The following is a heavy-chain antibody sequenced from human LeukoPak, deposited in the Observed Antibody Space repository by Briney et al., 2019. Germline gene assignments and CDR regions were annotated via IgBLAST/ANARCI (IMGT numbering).Heavy chain of an antibody. CDR2: ISAYNGNT. J-gene: IGHJ5*02. V-gene: IGHV1-18*01. CDR3: ARVYYGSGSSFWFDP. CDR1: GYTFTSYG. D-gene: IGHD3-10*01. Sequence: ASVKVSCKASGYTFTSYGISWVRQAPGQGLEWMGWISAYNGNTNYAQKLQGRVTMTTDTSTSTAYMELRSLRSGDTAVYYCARVYYGSGSSFWFDPWGQGTLVTVSS.